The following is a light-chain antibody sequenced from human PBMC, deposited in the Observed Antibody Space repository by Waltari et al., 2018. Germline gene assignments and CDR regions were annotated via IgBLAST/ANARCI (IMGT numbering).Light chain of an antibody. V-gene: IGKV3-20*01. CDR1: ESIGSTY. CDR3: QQYDRSPCT. Sequence: EIVLTQSPGTLSLSPGERATLPCRASESIGSTYLAWYQQKPGQAPRLLIYGTSSRATGIPDRFSGSGSGTDFTLTISRLEPEDFAVYFCQQYDRSPCTFGGGTKVEIK. J-gene: IGKJ4*01. CDR2: GTS.